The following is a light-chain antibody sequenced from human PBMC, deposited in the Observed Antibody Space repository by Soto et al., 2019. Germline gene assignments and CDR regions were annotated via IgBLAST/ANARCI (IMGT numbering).Light chain of an antibody. CDR1: QSISTY. J-gene: IGKJ2*01. CDR3: MQALQTPL. V-gene: IGKV1-39*01. CDR2: AAS. Sequence: DIQMTQSPSSLSASVGDRVTITCRASQSISTYLHWYQQKPGKAPNLLIYAASTLQSGVPSRFSGSGSGTDFTLRISRVEAEDVGVYYCMQALQTPLFGQRTKLEIK.